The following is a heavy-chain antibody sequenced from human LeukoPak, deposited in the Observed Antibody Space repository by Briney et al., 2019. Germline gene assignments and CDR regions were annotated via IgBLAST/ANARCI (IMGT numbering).Heavy chain of an antibody. J-gene: IGHJ4*02. Sequence: PGGSLRLSCLASGFTFSSYGMHWVRQAPGKGLEWVAFIRYDGSNKYYADSVKGRFTISRDNSKNTLYLQMNSLRAEDTAVYYCANNEVGSIAVAGGYWGQGTLVTVSS. CDR1: GFTFSSYG. CDR2: IRYDGSNK. CDR3: ANNEVGSIAVAGGY. V-gene: IGHV3-30*02. D-gene: IGHD6-19*01.